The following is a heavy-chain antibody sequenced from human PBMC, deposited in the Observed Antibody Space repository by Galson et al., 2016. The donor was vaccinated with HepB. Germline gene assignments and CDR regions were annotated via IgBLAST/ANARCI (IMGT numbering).Heavy chain of an antibody. CDR3: ARIGSWFSLDY. J-gene: IGHJ4*02. CDR1: GFSLSTTGMR. V-gene: IGHV2-70*04. CDR2: IDWDDDK. Sequence: PALVKPTQTLTLTCTFSGFSLSTTGMRVSWIRQPPGKALEWLARIDWDDDKFYSTSLKTRLTISKDTSKNEVVLTMTNMDPVDTATYYCARIGSWFSLDYWGQGILVTVSS. D-gene: IGHD3-10*01.